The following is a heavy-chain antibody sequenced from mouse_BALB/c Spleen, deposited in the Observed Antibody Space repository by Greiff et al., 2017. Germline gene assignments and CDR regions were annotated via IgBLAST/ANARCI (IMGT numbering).Heavy chain of an antibody. CDR1: GYTFTSYW. Sequence: LQQPGSELVRPGASVKLSCKASGYTFTSYWMHWVKQRPGQGLEWIGNIYPGSGSTNYDEKFKSKATLTVDTSSSTAYMQLSSLTSEDSAVYYCTRGAGHYAMDYWGQGTSVTVSS. CDR2: IYPGSGST. J-gene: IGHJ4*01. D-gene: IGHD3-3*01. V-gene: IGHV1S22*01. CDR3: TRGAGHYAMDY.